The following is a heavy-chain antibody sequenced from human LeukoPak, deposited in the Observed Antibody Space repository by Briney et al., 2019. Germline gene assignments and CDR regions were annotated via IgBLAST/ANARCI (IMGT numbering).Heavy chain of an antibody. CDR1: GFTFSDYY. Sequence: GGSLRLSCAASGFTFSDYYMSWIRQAPGKGLEWVSSISSSSSYIYYADSVKGRFTISRDNAKNSLYLQMNSLRAEDTAVYYCARETYYYGSGSYDYWGQGTLVTVSS. D-gene: IGHD3-10*01. CDR2: ISSSSSYI. CDR3: ARETYYYGSGSYDY. J-gene: IGHJ4*02. V-gene: IGHV3-11*06.